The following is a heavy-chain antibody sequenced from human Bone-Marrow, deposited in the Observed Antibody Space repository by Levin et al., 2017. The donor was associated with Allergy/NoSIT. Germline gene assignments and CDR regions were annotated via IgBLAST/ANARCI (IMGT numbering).Heavy chain of an antibody. CDR3: AKDLGQEGSLDAFDI. CDR2: ISGSGGST. Sequence: GESLKISCAASGFTFSSYAMSWVRQAPGKGLEWVSAISGSGGSTYYADSVKGRFTISRDNSKNTLYLQMNSLRAEDTAVYYCAKDLGQEGSLDAFDIWGQGTMVTVSS. V-gene: IGHV3-23*01. J-gene: IGHJ3*02. CDR1: GFTFSSYA. D-gene: IGHD1-26*01.